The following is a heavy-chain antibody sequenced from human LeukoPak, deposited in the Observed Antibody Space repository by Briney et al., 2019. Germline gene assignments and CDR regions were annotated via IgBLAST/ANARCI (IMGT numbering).Heavy chain of an antibody. V-gene: IGHV1-18*01. J-gene: IGHJ6*03. D-gene: IGHD3-3*01. Sequence: ASVKVSCKASGYTFTSYGISWVRQAPGQGLEWMGWISAYNGNTNYAQKLQGRVTMTTDTSTSTAYMELSSLRSEDTAVYYCARGVRARDTIFGVVTTGGYYYYYMDVWGKGTTVTVSS. CDR3: ARGVRARDTIFGVVTTGGYYYYYMDV. CDR2: ISAYNGNT. CDR1: GYTFTSYG.